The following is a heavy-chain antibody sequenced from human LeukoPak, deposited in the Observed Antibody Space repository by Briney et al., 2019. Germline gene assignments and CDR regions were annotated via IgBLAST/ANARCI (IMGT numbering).Heavy chain of an antibody. D-gene: IGHD2-8*01. CDR2: IYNTGTT. J-gene: IGHJ5*02. CDR3: ARGYCTNGVCQSPHTWFDP. CDR1: GGSISRSRYS. Sequence: SETLSLPCTVSGGSISRSRYSWGWIRQPPGRGLEWIGSIYNTGTTYYNSSLKSRVTTSVDTSKNQFSLKLSSVTAADTAVYYCARGYCTNGVCQSPHTWFDPWGQGTLVTVSS. V-gene: IGHV4-39*07.